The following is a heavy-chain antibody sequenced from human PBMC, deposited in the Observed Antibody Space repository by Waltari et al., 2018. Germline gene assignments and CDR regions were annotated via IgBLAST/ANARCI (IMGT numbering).Heavy chain of an antibody. CDR3: ARGPPQLLWFGEGWFDP. D-gene: IGHD3-10*01. CDR1: GGSFSGYY. V-gene: IGHV4-34*01. Sequence: QVQLQQWGAGLLKPSETLSLTCAVYGGSFSGYYWSWNRQPPGKGLEWIGEINHSGSTNYNPSLKSRVTISVDTSKNQFSLKLSSVTAADTAVYYGARGPPQLLWFGEGWFDPWGQGTLVTVSS. CDR2: INHSGST. J-gene: IGHJ5*02.